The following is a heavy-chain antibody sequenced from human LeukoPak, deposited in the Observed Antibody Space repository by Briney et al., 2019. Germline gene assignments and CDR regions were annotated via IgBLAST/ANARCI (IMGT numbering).Heavy chain of an antibody. V-gene: IGHV3-30*04. CDR3: ASDGAESIAVAGTWYYYYMDV. D-gene: IGHD6-19*01. Sequence: GGSLRLSCAASGFTFSSYAMHWVRQAPGKGLEWVAVISYDGSNKYYADSVKGRFTISRDNSKNTLYLQMNSLRAEDTAVYYCASDGAESIAVAGTWYYYYMDVWGKGTTVTVSS. CDR2: ISYDGSNK. CDR1: GFTFSSYA. J-gene: IGHJ6*03.